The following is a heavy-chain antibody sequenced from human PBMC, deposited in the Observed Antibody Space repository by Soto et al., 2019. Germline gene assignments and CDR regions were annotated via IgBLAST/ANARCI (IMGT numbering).Heavy chain of an antibody. J-gene: IGHJ4*02. CDR1: GYTFTDYG. V-gene: IGHV1-18*01. CDR3: ARDPPETPSDY. Sequence: QVQLVQSGADVKKPGASVRVSCKASGYTFTDYGITWVRQAPGQGLEWMGWISAKNGDTNLAQKFRGRVTLTTDTSTGKAYMDLRSLTPDDTAVYYCARDPPETPSDYWGQGTLVTHSS. CDR2: ISAKNGDT.